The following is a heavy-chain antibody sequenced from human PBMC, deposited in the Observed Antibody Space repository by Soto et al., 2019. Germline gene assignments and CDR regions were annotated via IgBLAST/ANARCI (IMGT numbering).Heavy chain of an antibody. Sequence: ASVKVSCKASGYTFTGYYMHWVRQAPGQGLEWMGWINPNSGGTNYAQKFQGRVTMTRDTSISTAYMELSRLRSDDTAVYYCAREPYYYGSASYDYWGQGTMVTVYS. CDR1: GYTFTGYY. CDR3: AREPYYYGSASYDY. D-gene: IGHD3-10*01. CDR2: INPNSGGT. V-gene: IGHV1-2*02. J-gene: IGHJ4*02.